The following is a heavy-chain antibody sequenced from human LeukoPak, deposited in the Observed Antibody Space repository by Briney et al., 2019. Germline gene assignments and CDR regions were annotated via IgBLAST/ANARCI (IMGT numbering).Heavy chain of an antibody. Sequence: PGGSLRLSCAASGFTFSTYSMNWVRQAPGKGLEWVSYISRDSRVIYYADSLKGRFTISRDNAKNSLYLQMNSLRAEDTAVYYCAKDALSMAQGHFDYWGQGTLVTVSS. CDR2: ISRDSRVI. D-gene: IGHD3-10*01. CDR1: GFTFSTYS. J-gene: IGHJ4*02. CDR3: AKDALSMAQGHFDY. V-gene: IGHV3-48*04.